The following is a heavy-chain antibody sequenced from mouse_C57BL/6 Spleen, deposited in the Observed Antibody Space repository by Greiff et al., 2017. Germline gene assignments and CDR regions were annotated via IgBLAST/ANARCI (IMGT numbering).Heavy chain of an antibody. CDR1: GYAFSSYW. CDR2: IYPGDGDT. D-gene: IGHD3-2*02. V-gene: IGHV1-80*01. J-gene: IGHJ2*01. CDR3: ARRGPQNYFDY. Sequence: VQLQQSGAELVKPGASVKISCKASGYAFSSYWMNWVKQRPGKGLEWIGQIYPGDGDTNYNGKFKGKATLTADKSSSTAYMQLSSLTSEDSAVYFCARRGPQNYFDYWGQGTTLTVSS.